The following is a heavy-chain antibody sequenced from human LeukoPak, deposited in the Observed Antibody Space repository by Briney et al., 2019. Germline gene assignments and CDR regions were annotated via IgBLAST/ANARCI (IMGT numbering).Heavy chain of an antibody. CDR1: GYTFTSYA. V-gene: IGHV7-4-1*02. D-gene: IGHD3-3*01. CDR2: INANTGNP. CDR3: ARGFMYYDFWSGYSNYYYYMDV. J-gene: IGHJ6*03. Sequence: ASVKVSCKASGYTFTSYAMNWVRQAPGQGLEWMGWINANTGNPTYAQGFTGRFVFSLDTSVSTAYLQISSLKAEDTAVYYCARGFMYYDFWSGYSNYYYYMDVWGKGTTVTVSS.